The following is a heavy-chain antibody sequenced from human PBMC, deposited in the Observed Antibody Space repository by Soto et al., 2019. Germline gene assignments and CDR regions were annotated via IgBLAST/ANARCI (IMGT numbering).Heavy chain of an antibody. CDR3: ARVGRYYYDSSGYYYHYYGMDV. V-gene: IGHV1-18*01. J-gene: IGHJ6*02. Sequence: ASVKVSCKASGYTFTSYGISWVRQAPGQGLEWMGWISAYNGNTNYAQKLQGRVTMTTDTSTSTAYMELRSLRSDDTAVYYCARVGRYYYDSSGYYYHYYGMDVWGQGTTVTVSS. D-gene: IGHD3-22*01. CDR2: ISAYNGNT. CDR1: GYTFTSYG.